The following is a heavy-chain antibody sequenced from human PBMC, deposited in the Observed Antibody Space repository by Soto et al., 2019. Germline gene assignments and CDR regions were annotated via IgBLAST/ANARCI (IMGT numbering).Heavy chain of an antibody. CDR1: GFTSSNAW. CDR2: IKRKTDGGTI. D-gene: IGHD3-10*01. V-gene: IGHV3-15*07. Sequence: PGGSLRLSCAASGFTSSNAWMNWVRQAPGKGLEWVDHIKRKTDGGTIDYAAHEKSRFTILRDDLRNTVYLQMNSMKAEDTALYYCVREMSGAFDYWGQGTPVTVSS. J-gene: IGHJ4*02. CDR3: VREMSGAFDY.